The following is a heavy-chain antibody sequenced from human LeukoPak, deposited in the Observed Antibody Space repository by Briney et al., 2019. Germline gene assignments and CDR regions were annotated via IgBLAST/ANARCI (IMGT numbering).Heavy chain of an antibody. J-gene: IGHJ3*02. CDR2: ISPSGAIT. Sequence: AASVKVSCKASGYTFTSYYMHWVRQAPGQGLEWMGIISPSGAITSYAQKFQGRVTMTSDMSTRTVYMELSSLRSEDTAVYYCARVRDGYNDAYDIWGQGTMVTVSS. CDR1: GYTFTSYY. V-gene: IGHV1-46*01. D-gene: IGHD5-24*01. CDR3: ARVRDGYNDAYDI.